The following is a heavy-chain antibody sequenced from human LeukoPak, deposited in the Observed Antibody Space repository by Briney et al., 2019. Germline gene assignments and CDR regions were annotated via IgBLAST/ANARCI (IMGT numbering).Heavy chain of an antibody. CDR1: GYTFTIYD. D-gene: IGHD6-19*01. Sequence: GASVKLSFKGSGYTFTIYDINWVRQATGQGLEWVGWMNPNSGNTGYAQKFQGRVTMTRNTSISTAYMELSSLRSEDTAVYYCARVHSSGWFYYYYGMDVWGQGTTVTVSS. J-gene: IGHJ6*02. CDR3: ARVHSSGWFYYYYGMDV. V-gene: IGHV1-8*01. CDR2: MNPNSGNT.